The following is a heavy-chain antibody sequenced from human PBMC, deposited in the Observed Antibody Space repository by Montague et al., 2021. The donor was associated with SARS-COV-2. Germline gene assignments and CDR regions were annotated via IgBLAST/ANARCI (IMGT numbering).Heavy chain of an antibody. D-gene: IGHD6-19*01. Sequence: SETLSLTCAAYGGSFSGYHWSWIRQPPGKGLEWIGEINHSGSTNYNPSLKSRVTISVDTSKNQFSLKLSSVTAADTAVYYCARGGRQWLVIGPRYYFDYWGQGTLVTVSS. CDR3: ARGGRQWLVIGPRYYFDY. V-gene: IGHV4-34*01. CDR1: GGSFSGYH. CDR2: INHSGST. J-gene: IGHJ4*01.